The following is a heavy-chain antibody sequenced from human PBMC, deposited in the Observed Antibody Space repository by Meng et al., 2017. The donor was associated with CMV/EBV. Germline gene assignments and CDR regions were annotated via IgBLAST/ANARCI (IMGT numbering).Heavy chain of an antibody. J-gene: IGHJ3*02. CDR3: AKDIVRRYSSSRYVSEDAFDI. CDR2: ISWNSGSI. CDR1: GFTFDDYA. D-gene: IGHD6-13*01. V-gene: IGHV3-9*01. Sequence: GGSLRLSCAASGFTFDDYAMHWVRQAPGKGLEWVSGISWNSGSIGYADSVKGRFTISRDNAKNSLYLQMNSLRAEDTAVYYCAKDIVRRYSSSRYVSEDAFDIWGQGTMVTVSS.